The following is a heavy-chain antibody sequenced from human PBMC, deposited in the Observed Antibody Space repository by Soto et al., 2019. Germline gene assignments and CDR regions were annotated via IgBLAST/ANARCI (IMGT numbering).Heavy chain of an antibody. D-gene: IGHD3-22*01. CDR2: ISGSGGST. Sequence: GGSLRLSCAASGFTFSSYAMSWVRQAPGKGLEWVSAISGSGGSTYYADPVKGRFTITRDNSKNTLYLQMNSLRAEDTAVYYCAKGVSSGYTRYFQHWGQGTLVTVSS. CDR3: AKGVSSGYTRYFQH. CDR1: GFTFSSYA. V-gene: IGHV3-23*01. J-gene: IGHJ1*01.